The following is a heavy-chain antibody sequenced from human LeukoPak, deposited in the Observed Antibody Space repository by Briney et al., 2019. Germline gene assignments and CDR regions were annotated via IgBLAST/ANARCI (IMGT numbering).Heavy chain of an antibody. D-gene: IGHD2-15*01. CDR3: ANSSRRYCSCGSCYFDY. CDR2: IWYDGSNK. CDR1: GFTFSSYG. Sequence: GGSLGLSCAASGFTFSSYGMHWVRQAPGKGLEWVAVIWYDGSNKYYADSVKGRFTISRDNSKNTLYLQMNSLRAEDTAVYYCANSSRRYCSCGSCYFDYRGQGTLVTVSS. V-gene: IGHV3-33*06. J-gene: IGHJ4*02.